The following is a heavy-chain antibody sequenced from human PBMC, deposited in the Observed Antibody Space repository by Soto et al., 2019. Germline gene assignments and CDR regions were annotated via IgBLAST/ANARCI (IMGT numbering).Heavy chain of an antibody. CDR1: GGSISSGGYY. CDR3: AKGHFDSRGYSNALDC. J-gene: IGHJ4*02. D-gene: IGHD3-22*01. CDR2: IYYSGST. V-gene: IGHV4-61*03. Sequence: SETLSLTCTVSGGSISSGGYYWSWIRQHPGKGLEWIGYIYYSGSTYYNPSLKSRVTFSIDMSKNHVSLILRFVNVADSAIYYCAKGHFDSRGYSNALDCWGQGTPVTVSS.